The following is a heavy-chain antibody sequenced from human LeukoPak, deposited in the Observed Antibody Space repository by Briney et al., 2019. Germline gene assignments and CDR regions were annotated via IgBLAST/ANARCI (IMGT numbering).Heavy chain of an antibody. CDR2: ISGTDDST. CDR3: AKRRSAVAGPRYFDY. Sequence: GGSLRPSCAASGFTFSIFAMSWVRQAPGRGLVWVSSISGTDDSTYYADSVKGRFTVSRDNSKYTLSLQMDSLRAEDTAVYYCAKRRSAVAGPRYFDYWGQGTLVTVSS. D-gene: IGHD6-19*01. CDR1: GFTFSIFA. J-gene: IGHJ4*02. V-gene: IGHV3-23*01.